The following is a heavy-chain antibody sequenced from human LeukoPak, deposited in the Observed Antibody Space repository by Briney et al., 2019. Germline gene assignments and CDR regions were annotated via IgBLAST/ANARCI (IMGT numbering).Heavy chain of an antibody. CDR2: IYPSGSS. CDR3: ASFAAMAFDY. D-gene: IGHD5-18*01. Sequence: PSETLSLTCAVSGGSISSDNYSWSWIRQPPGKGLVWIGYIYPSGSSYHNPSLKSLVTIVVDTSKNQFSLSLSSVTAADTAVYYCASFAAMAFDYWGQGTLVTVSS. J-gene: IGHJ4*02. CDR1: GGSISSDNYS. V-gene: IGHV4-30-2*01.